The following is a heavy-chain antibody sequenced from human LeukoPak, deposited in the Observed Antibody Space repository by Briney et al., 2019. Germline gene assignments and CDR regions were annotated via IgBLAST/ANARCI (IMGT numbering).Heavy chain of an antibody. V-gene: IGHV3-7*01. CDR2: MNQDGSRK. D-gene: IGHD3-10*01. CDR3: TRGSQGSGTYSTDH. J-gene: IGHJ4*02. CDR1: GLTFSSSW. Sequence: PGGPLTLPCVPSGLTFSSSWMSWVRQGPGKAPEWVANMNQDGSRKYYVDSGKGRFTISRDNAKNSLFLQMNGLRDEDTAVYYCTRGSQGSGTYSTDHWGQGTPVTVSS.